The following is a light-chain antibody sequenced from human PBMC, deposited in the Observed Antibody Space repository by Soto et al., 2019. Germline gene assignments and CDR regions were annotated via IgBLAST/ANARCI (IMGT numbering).Light chain of an antibody. CDR1: QSISSY. CDR3: QKSYSTLYT. V-gene: IGKV1-39*01. Sequence: DIQMTQSPSSLSASVGDRVTITCRASQSISSYLNWYQQKPGKAPQLLIYAASSLQSGVPSRFSGSGSGTDFTLTISSLQPEDFATYYCQKSYSTLYTFGQGTHLEIK. J-gene: IGKJ2*01. CDR2: AAS.